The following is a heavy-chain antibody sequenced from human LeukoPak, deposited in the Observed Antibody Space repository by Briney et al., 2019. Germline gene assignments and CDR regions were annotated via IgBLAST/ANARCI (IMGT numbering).Heavy chain of an antibody. CDR2: ITGSGSTT. D-gene: IGHD3-10*01. CDR3: AKEAGYYYGSGGY. J-gene: IGHJ4*02. V-gene: IGHV3-23*01. Sequence: GGSLRLSCAASGFAFSNYGMNWVRQAPGKGLEWVSGITGSGSTTYYADSVKGRFTISRDNSKNTLYLQMNSLRAEDTAVYYCAKEAGYYYGSGGYWGQGTLVTVSS. CDR1: GFAFSNYG.